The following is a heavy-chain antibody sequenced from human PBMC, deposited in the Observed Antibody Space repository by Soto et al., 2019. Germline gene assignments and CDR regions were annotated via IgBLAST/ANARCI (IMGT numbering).Heavy chain of an antibody. D-gene: IGHD2-21*01. CDR1: GFTFGSYT. CDR2: ISLSSGTK. J-gene: IGHJ4*02. Sequence: EVQLVESGGGLVHPVGSLRLSCASSGFTFGSYTMNWVRQAPGKGLEWISYISLSSGTKTYADSVKGRFTISRDTAKNSLYLQMNSLRDEDTAVYYCARDHSWVFDHWGQGILVTVSS. V-gene: IGHV3-48*02. CDR3: ARDHSWVFDH.